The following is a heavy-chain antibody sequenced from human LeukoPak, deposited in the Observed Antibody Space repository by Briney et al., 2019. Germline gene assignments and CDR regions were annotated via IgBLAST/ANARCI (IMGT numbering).Heavy chain of an antibody. CDR3: ARDGKGYDSSGYYPFDY. Sequence: GRSLRLSCAASGFTFSSYGMHWVRQAPGKGLEWGAVIWYDGSNKYYADSVKGRFTISRDNSKNTLYLQMNSLRAEDTAVYYCARDGKGYDSSGYYPFDYWGQGTLVTVSS. J-gene: IGHJ4*02. V-gene: IGHV3-33*01. D-gene: IGHD3-22*01. CDR1: GFTFSSYG. CDR2: IWYDGSNK.